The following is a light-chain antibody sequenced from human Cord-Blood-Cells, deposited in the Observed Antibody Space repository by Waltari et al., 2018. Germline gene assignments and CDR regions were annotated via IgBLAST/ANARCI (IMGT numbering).Light chain of an antibody. CDR1: QSISSY. J-gene: IGKJ4*01. V-gene: IGKV1-39*01. CDR2: AAS. CDR3: QQSYSTPLT. Sequence: DIQLTQSASSLSACVGSRVTITCRASQSISSYLNWYQQKPGKAPKLLIYAASSLQSGVPSRFSGSGSGTDFTLTISSLQPEDFATYYCQQSYSTPLTFGGGTKVEIK.